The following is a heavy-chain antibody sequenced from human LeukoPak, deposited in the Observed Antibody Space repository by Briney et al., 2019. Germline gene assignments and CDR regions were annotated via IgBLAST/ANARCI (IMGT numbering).Heavy chain of an antibody. Sequence: PGRSLRLFCAASGFTLSSYGMHWVRQAPGKGLEWVAIIYSDESNKYYADSVRGRFTISRDISKNTLFLQMNSLSAEDTAVYYCARVRGSTDWYVDYWGQGTLVTVSS. D-gene: IGHD2-2*01. CDR2: IYSDESNK. V-gene: IGHV3-33*01. CDR1: GFTLSSYG. J-gene: IGHJ4*02. CDR3: ARVRGSTDWYVDY.